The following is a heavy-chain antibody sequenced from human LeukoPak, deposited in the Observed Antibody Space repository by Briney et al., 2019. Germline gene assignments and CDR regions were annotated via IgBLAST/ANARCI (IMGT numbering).Heavy chain of an antibody. CDR2: IIGGSGST. CDR3: AKGAYDYIEIAYFDY. V-gene: IGHV3-23*01. D-gene: IGHD5-12*01. J-gene: IGHJ4*02. CDR1: GFSFNNYA. Sequence: GGSLRLSCVASGFSFNNYAMNWVRQAPGKGLEWVSLIIGGSGSTFYADSVKGRFTISRDKSKNTLYLQMNSLRAEDTAVYYCAKGAYDYIEIAYFDYWGQGSLVTVSS.